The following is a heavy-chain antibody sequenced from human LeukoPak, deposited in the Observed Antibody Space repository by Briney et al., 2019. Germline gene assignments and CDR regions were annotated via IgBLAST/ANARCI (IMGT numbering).Heavy chain of an antibody. V-gene: IGHV3-23*01. Sequence: PGGSLRLSCAASEFDFSSHAMTWVRQAPGKGLEWVSAISISGSKTYYADSVKGRFTISRDNSKNTLYLQMNSLRAEDTAVYYCARDLQPLSSGPLDYWGQGTLVAVSS. CDR1: EFDFSSHA. CDR2: ISISGSKT. CDR3: ARDLQPLSSGPLDY. J-gene: IGHJ4*02. D-gene: IGHD6-19*01.